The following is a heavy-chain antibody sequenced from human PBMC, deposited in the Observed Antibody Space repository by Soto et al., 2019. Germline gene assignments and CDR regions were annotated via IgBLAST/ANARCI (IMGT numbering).Heavy chain of an antibody. V-gene: IGHV1-69*08. CDR3: AREGGWVRAVSH. Sequence: QVQLVQSGAEVKKPGSSVKVSCKASGGTFSSYTISWVRQAPGQGLEWMGRIIPILGIANYAQKFQGRVTITADKSTSTAYMELSSLRSEDTAVYYCAREGGWVRAVSHWGQGTLVTVSS. CDR1: GGTFSSYT. D-gene: IGHD1-26*01. CDR2: IIPILGIA. J-gene: IGHJ4*02.